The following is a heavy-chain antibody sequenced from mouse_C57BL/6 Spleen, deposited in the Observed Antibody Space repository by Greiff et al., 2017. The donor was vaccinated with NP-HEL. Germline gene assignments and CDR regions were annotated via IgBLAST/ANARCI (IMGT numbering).Heavy chain of an antibody. CDR1: GYAFSSSW. J-gene: IGHJ4*01. V-gene: IGHV1-82*01. Sequence: QVLLQQSGPELVKPGASVKISCKASGYAFSSSWMNWVKQRPGKGLEWIGRIYPGDGDTNYNGKFKGKATLTADKSSSTAYMQLSSLTSEDSAVYFCASRGLPLPYAMDYWGQGTSVTVSS. D-gene: IGHD2-2*01. CDR3: ASRGLPLPYAMDY. CDR2: IYPGDGDT.